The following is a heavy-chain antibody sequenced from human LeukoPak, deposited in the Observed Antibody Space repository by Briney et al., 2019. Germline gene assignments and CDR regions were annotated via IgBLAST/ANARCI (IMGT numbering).Heavy chain of an antibody. CDR2: ISSSGATT. CDR1: GFTFNNSA. V-gene: IGHV3-23*01. J-gene: IGHJ6*02. CDR3: ARDHFPPKQWLAYYYYGMDV. D-gene: IGHD6-19*01. Sequence: GGSLRLSCAASGFTFNNSAMSWVRRAPGKGLEWVSTISSSGATTYYADSVKGRFTISRDNSKNTLYLQMNSLRAEDAAVYYCARDHFPPKQWLAYYYYGMDVWGQGTTVTVSS.